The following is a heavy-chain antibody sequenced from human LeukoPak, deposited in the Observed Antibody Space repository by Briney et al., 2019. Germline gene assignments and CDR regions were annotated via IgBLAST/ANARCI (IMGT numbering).Heavy chain of an antibody. CDR1: GFTFSSPA. V-gene: IGHV3-23*01. Sequence: GGSLRLSCAASGFTFSSPAMSWVRQAPGKGLEWVSVISGSGGSTYYAESVKGRVTISRDNSQNTLYLQMNSLRAEDTAVYYCAKASRNCSRTSCYEYFQHWGQGTLVTVSS. J-gene: IGHJ1*01. CDR2: ISGSGGST. CDR3: AKASRNCSRTSCYEYFQH. D-gene: IGHD2-2*01.